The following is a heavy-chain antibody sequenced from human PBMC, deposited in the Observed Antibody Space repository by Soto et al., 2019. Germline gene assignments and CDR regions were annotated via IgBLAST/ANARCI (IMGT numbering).Heavy chain of an antibody. CDR1: GYTFTSYG. Sequence: ASVKVSCKASGYTFTSYGISWVRQAPGQGLEWMGWISAYNGNTNYAQKLQGRVTMTTDTSTSTAYMELRSLRSDDTAVYYCAGDAHTYYYYSGMDVGGKGTRFTVPS. V-gene: IGHV1-18*01. J-gene: IGHJ6*04. CDR2: ISAYNGNT. CDR3: AGDAHTYYYYSGMDV. D-gene: IGHD3-16*01.